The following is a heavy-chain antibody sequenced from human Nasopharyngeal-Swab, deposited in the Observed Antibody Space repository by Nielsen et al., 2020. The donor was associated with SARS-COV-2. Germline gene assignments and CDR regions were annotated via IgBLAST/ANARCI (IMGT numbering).Heavy chain of an antibody. CDR3: ARETIPYDSSGFDAFDI. CDR2: IYYSGST. J-gene: IGHJ3*02. D-gene: IGHD3-22*01. Sequence: WIRQPPGKGLEWIGYIYYSGSTCYNPSLKSRVTISVDTSKNQFSLKLSSVTAADTAVYYCARETIPYDSSGFDAFDIWGQGTMVTVSS. V-gene: IGHV4-31*02.